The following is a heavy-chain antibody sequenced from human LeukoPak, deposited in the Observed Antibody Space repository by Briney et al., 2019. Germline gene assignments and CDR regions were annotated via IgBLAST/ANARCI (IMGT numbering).Heavy chain of an antibody. Sequence: YPSETLSLTCTVSGGSISRYYWSWIRQPPGKGLEWIGYIYESGSNNYNPSLKRRVTISEDKCKKQFSLNLSSVTAADTAVYYCARGAYYYDSSGYNWYFDLWGRGTLVTVSS. V-gene: IGHV4-59*01. CDR2: IYESGSN. CDR3: ARGAYYYDSSGYNWYFDL. J-gene: IGHJ2*01. D-gene: IGHD3-22*01. CDR1: GGSISRYY.